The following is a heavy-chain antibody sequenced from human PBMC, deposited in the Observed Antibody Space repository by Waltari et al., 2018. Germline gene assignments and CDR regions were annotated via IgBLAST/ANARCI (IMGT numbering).Heavy chain of an antibody. CDR3: ARVGADYGDAWADY. J-gene: IGHJ4*02. CDR1: GGSISSYY. D-gene: IGHD4-17*01. V-gene: IGHV4-4*07. Sequence: QVQLQESGPGLVKPSETLSLTCTVSGGSISSYYWRWIRQPAGKGLEWIGRIYTSGSTNYNPSLKSRVTMSVDTSKNQFSLKLSSVTAADTAVYYCARVGADYGDAWADYWGQGTLVTVSS. CDR2: IYTSGST.